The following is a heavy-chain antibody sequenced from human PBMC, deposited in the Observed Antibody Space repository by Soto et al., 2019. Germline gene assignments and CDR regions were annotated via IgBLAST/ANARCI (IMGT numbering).Heavy chain of an antibody. CDR3: ATVTWQQMVRTYVMDV. Sequence: QVQLVESGGGVVQPGRSLSLSCAASGFTFSSYGMHWVRQAPGKGLEGVAGLSYDGRTKYYAVSVKSRFTISRDNSKNTLYLQMISLIAEDTAVYYCATVTWQQMVRTYVMDVWGQGTTVTVSS. D-gene: IGHD6-13*01. CDR2: LSYDGRTK. CDR1: GFTFSSYG. V-gene: IGHV3-30*03. J-gene: IGHJ6*02.